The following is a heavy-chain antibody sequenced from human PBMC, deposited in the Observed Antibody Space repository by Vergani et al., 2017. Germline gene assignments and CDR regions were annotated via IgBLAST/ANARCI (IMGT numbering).Heavy chain of an antibody. Sequence: QLQLQESGPGLVKPSETLSLTCTVSGGSISSSSYYWGWIRQPPGKGLEWIGEINQSGTTNYNPSLKSRVALSIDKSKNQFSLNLRSVIAADTAVYYCTRDRIVGAAKWFDSWGQGTLVTVSS. J-gene: IGHJ5*01. D-gene: IGHD1-26*01. CDR3: TRDRIVGAAKWFDS. CDR2: INQSGTT. V-gene: IGHV4-61*05. CDR1: GGSISSSSYY.